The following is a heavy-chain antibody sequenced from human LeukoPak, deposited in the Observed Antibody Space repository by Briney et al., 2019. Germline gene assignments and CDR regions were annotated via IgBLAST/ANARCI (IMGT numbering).Heavy chain of an antibody. CDR1: GFTFSDYY. D-gene: IGHD6-13*01. Sequence: PGGSLRLSCAASGFTFSDYYMSWIRQAPGKGLEWVSYISSSGSTIYYADSVKGRFTISRDSAKNSLYLQMNSLRAEDTAVYYCARDRGIAAAGKPDKYYYYGMDVWGQGTTVTVSS. V-gene: IGHV3-11*01. CDR2: ISSSGSTI. CDR3: ARDRGIAAAGKPDKYYYYGMDV. J-gene: IGHJ6*02.